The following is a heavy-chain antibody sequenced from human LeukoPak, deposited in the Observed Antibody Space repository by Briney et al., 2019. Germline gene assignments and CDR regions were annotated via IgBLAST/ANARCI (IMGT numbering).Heavy chain of an antibody. CDR1: GFTFSSYS. D-gene: IGHD3-9*01. J-gene: IGHJ3*02. Sequence: GSLRLSCAASGFTFSSYSMNWVRQAPGKGLEWVSYISSSSSTIYYADSVKGRFTISRDNSKNTLYLQMNSLRAEDTAVYYCAKVYDILTPDAFDIWGQGTMVTVSS. V-gene: IGHV3-48*01. CDR3: AKVYDILTPDAFDI. CDR2: ISSSSSTI.